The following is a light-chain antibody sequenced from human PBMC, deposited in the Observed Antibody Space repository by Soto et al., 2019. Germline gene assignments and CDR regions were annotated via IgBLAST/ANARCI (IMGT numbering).Light chain of an antibody. CDR3: QQYGSSPLT. CDR1: QSVSSAY. CDR2: AAS. Sequence: DIVLTQSPGTLSLSPGERATLSCRASQSVSSAYLAWYQQKPGQAPRLLIYAASSRATGIPDRFSGSGSGTDFTLTISRLEPEDFAVYYGQQYGSSPLTFGGGTKVEIK. J-gene: IGKJ4*01. V-gene: IGKV3-20*01.